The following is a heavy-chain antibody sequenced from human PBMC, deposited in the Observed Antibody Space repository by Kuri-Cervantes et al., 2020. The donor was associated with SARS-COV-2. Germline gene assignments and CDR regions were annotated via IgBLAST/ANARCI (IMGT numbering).Heavy chain of an antibody. CDR3: AYGTYYDISTGYLDFDY. CDR2: ISGSGGST. V-gene: IGHV3-23*01. CDR1: GFTFSSYS. J-gene: IGHJ4*02. Sequence: GESLKISCAASGFTFSSYSMNWVRQAPGKGLEWVSAISGSGGSTYYADSVKGRFTISRDNSKNTLYLQMNSLRAEDTAVYYCAYGTYYDISTGYLDFDYWGQGTLVTVSS. D-gene: IGHD3-9*01.